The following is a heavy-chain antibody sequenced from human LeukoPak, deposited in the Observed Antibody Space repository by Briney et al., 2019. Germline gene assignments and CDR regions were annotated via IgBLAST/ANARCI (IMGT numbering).Heavy chain of an antibody. CDR2: IKQDGSEK. V-gene: IGHV3-7*01. Sequence: GGSLRLSCAASGFTFSSYWMSWVRQAPGKGLEWVANIKQDGSEKYYVDSVKGRFTISRDNAKNSLYLQMNSLRAEDTAVYYCARVRMAAAGRNWFDPWGQGTLVTVSS. CDR1: GFTFSSYW. J-gene: IGHJ5*02. CDR3: ARVRMAAAGRNWFDP. D-gene: IGHD6-13*01.